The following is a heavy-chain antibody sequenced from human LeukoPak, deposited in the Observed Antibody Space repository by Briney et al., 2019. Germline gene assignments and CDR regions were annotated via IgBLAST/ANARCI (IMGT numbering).Heavy chain of an antibody. CDR2: ISSNGGST. CDR1: GFTFSSYA. V-gene: IGHV3-64*01. CDR3: AREGAGSCHDY. Sequence: HPGRSLKLSCAASGFTFSSYAMHWVRQAPGKGLEYVSAISSNGGSTYYANSVKGRFTISRDNSKNTLYLQMGSLRAEDMAVYYCAREGAGSCHDYWGQGTLVTVSS. J-gene: IGHJ4*02. D-gene: IGHD2-15*01.